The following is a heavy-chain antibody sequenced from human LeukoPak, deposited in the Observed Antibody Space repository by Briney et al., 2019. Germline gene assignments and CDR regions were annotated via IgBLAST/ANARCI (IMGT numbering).Heavy chain of an antibody. J-gene: IGHJ5*02. CDR1: GYTFTRYG. CDR3: ARDLYRDSLPVSWFDP. Sequence: ASVKVSCKASGYTFTRYGISWVRQAPGQGPEWMGWISDYNGNTNYAQKLQGRVTMTTDTSTSTAYMELRSLRSDDAAVYYCARDLYRDSLPVSWFDPWGQGTPVTVSS. CDR2: ISDYNGNT. V-gene: IGHV1-18*01. D-gene: IGHD4-11*01.